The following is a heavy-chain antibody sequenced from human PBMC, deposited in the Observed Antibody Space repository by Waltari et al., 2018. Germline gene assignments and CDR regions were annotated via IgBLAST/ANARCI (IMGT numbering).Heavy chain of an antibody. CDR2: VDPEDGET. J-gene: IGHJ3*02. V-gene: IGHV1-69-2*01. D-gene: IGHD5-18*01. CDR1: GYTFTDYY. CDR3: ASGYSYGPWAFDI. Sequence: EVQLVQSGAEVQKPGATVTISCKASGYTFTDYYMHWVQQAPGKGLEWMGRVDPEDGETIYAEKFQGRVTITADTSTDTAYMELSSLRSEDTAVYYCASGYSYGPWAFDIWGQGTMVTVSS.